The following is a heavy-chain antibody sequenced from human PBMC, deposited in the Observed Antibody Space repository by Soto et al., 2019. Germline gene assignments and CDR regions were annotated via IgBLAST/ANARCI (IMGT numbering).Heavy chain of an antibody. D-gene: IGHD2-2*01. CDR3: ARGDIVVVPAAPGRYYYYGMDV. Sequence: GGSLRLSCAASGFTFSSYGMHWVRQAPGKGLEWVAVIWYDGSNKYYADSVKGRFTISRDNSENTLYLQMNSLRAEDTAVYYCARGDIVVVPAAPGRYYYYGMDVWGQGTTVTAP. CDR2: IWYDGSNK. J-gene: IGHJ6*02. CDR1: GFTFSSYG. V-gene: IGHV3-33*01.